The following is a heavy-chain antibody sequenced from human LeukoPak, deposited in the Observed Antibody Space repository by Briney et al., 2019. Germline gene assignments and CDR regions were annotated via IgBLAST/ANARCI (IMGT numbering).Heavy chain of an antibody. CDR2: ISYDGSNK. CDR1: GFTFSSYG. J-gene: IGHJ4*02. CDR3: ARVISSGWYSFDY. Sequence: GRSLRLSCAASGFTFSSYGMHWVRQAPGKGLEWVAVISYDGSNKYYADSVKGRFTISRDNSKNTLYLQMNSLRAEDTAVYYCARVISSGWYSFDYWGQGTLVTVSS. V-gene: IGHV3-30*03. D-gene: IGHD6-19*01.